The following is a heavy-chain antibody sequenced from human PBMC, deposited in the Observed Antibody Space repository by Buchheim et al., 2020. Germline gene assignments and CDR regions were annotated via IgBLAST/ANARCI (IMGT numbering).Heavy chain of an antibody. CDR2: INQSGSP. CDR1: GGAFSGHY. Sequence: QVQLQQWGAGLLKPSETLSLTCAVYGGAFSGHYWTWIRQPPGKGLEWIGEINQSGSPTYNPSLKIRVALSVDTSKKQFSLKLRSVTVADTAVYFCARGVYSTRWYRWFDPWGQGTL. V-gene: IGHV4-34*01. CDR3: ARGVYSTRWYRWFDP. D-gene: IGHD6-13*01. J-gene: IGHJ5*02.